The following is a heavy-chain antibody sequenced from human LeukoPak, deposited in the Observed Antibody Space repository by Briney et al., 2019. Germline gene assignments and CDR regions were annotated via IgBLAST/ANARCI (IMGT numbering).Heavy chain of an antibody. Sequence: PGRSLRLSCAASGSTFDDYAMHWVRQAPGKGLEWVSGISWNSGSIGYADSMKGRFTISRDNAKNSLYLQMNSLRAEDTALYYCAKATSIDFPYYFDYWGQGTLVTVSS. CDR2: ISWNSGSI. J-gene: IGHJ4*02. D-gene: IGHD3-9*01. CDR3: AKATSIDFPYYFDY. V-gene: IGHV3-9*01. CDR1: GSTFDDYA.